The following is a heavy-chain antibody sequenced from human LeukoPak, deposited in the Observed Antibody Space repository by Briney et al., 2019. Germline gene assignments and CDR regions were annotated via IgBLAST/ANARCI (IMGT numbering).Heavy chain of an antibody. D-gene: IGHD2-15*01. CDR1: GRSISSSSYY. CDR3: ARGRGYCSGGSCYSILFDY. J-gene: IGHJ4*02. CDR2: IYYSGST. V-gene: IGHV4-39*07. Sequence: SDTLSLTRTLSGRSISSSSYYWGWIRQPPGKGLEWIGSIYYSGSTYYNPSLKSRVTMSIDTSKNKFSLKLSSVTAADTAVYYCARGRGYCSGGSCYSILFDYWGQGTMVTVSS.